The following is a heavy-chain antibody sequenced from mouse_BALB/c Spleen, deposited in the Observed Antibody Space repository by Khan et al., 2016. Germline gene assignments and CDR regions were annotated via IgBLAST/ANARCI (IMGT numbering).Heavy chain of an antibody. CDR2: INPDSRTI. V-gene: IGHV4-1*02. CDR1: GFDFSRYW. Sequence: EVKLLESGGGLVQPGGSLKLSCAASGFDFSRYWMSWVRQAQGKGLEWIGEINPDSRTINYAPSLKDKFIISRDNAKNTLYLQMSKVRSEDTALYYCASAGYYGYLAYWGQGTLVTVSA. CDR3: ASAGYYGYLAY. J-gene: IGHJ3*01. D-gene: IGHD1-1*01.